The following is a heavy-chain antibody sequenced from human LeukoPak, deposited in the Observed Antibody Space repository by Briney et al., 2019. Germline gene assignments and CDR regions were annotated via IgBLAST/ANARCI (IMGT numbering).Heavy chain of an antibody. V-gene: IGHV3-74*01. CDR3: ARSLGGGDCY. Sequence: GGSLRLSCAASGFTFSSSWMHWVRRAPGKGLVWVSRINSDGSTTTYADSVKGRFTVPRDNAKNTLYLQMNSLRAEDTAVYYCARSLGGGDCYWGQGALVTVPS. CDR2: INSDGSTT. D-gene: IGHD2-21*02. CDR1: GFTFSSSW. J-gene: IGHJ4*02.